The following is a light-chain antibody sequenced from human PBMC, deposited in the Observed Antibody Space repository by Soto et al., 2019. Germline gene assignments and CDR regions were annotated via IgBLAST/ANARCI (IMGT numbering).Light chain of an antibody. CDR3: SSYTSSTTNV. J-gene: IGLJ1*01. CDR2: DVS. CDR1: SSDVGGYNY. Sequence: QSALTQPASVSGSPGQSITISCTGTSSDVGGYNYVSWYQQHPGKAPKLLINDVSNRPSGISDRFSGSKSGNTASLTISGLQAEDEADYYCSSYTSSTTNVFGTGNKLTVL. V-gene: IGLV2-14*03.